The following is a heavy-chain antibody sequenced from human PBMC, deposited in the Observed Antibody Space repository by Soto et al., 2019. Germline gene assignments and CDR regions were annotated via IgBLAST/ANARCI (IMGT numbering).Heavy chain of an antibody. CDR1: GGSFGGYY. J-gene: IGHJ4*02. CDR3: ARTSYYYGSAPLDY. Sequence: QVQLQQWGAGLLKPSETLSLTCAVYGGSFGGYYWSWIRQPPGKGLEWIGEINHSGSTNYNPSLKSRVTISVDTSKNQYSLKLSSVTAADTAVYYCARTSYYYGSAPLDYWGQGTLVTVSS. D-gene: IGHD3-10*01. CDR2: INHSGST. V-gene: IGHV4-34*01.